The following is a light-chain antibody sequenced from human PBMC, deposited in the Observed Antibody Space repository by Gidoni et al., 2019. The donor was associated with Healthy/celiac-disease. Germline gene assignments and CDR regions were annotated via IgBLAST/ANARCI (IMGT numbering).Light chain of an antibody. CDR2: GAS. CDR1: QSVSSN. CDR3: QQYNNWLQT. J-gene: IGKJ1*01. V-gene: IGKV3-15*01. Sequence: PATLSVSPGERATLSCRASQSVSSNLAWYQQKPGQAPRLLIYGASTRATGIPARFSGSGSGTEFTLTISSLQSEDFAVYYCQQYNNWLQTFGQGTKVEIK.